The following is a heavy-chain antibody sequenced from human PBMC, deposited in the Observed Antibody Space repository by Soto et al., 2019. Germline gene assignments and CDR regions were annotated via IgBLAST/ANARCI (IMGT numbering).Heavy chain of an antibody. D-gene: IGHD2-21*02. V-gene: IGHV1-69*13. J-gene: IGHJ5*02. CDR3: ARGDVVVTARWFDP. Sequence: GASVKVSCKASGGTFSSYAISWVRQAPGQGLEWMGGIIPIFGTANYAQKFQGRVTITADESTSTAYMELSSLRSEDTAVYYCARGDVVVTARWFDPWGQGTLVTVSS. CDR1: GGTFSSYA. CDR2: IIPIFGTA.